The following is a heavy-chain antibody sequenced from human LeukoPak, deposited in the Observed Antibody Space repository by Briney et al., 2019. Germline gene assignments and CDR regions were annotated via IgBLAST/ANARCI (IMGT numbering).Heavy chain of an antibody. CDR3: AKVLSITTPSFDY. D-gene: IGHD3-3*01. CDR2: ISGSGGST. V-gene: IGHV3-23*01. Sequence: PGGSLRLSCAASGFILSIYAMSWVRQAPGKGLEWVSAISGSGGSTYYADSVKGRFTTSRDNSKNTLYLQMNSLRAEDTAVYYCAKVLSITTPSFDYWGQGTLVTVSS. CDR1: GFILSIYA. J-gene: IGHJ4*02.